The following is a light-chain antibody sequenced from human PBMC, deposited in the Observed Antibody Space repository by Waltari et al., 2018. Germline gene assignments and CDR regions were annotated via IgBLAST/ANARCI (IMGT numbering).Light chain of an antibody. CDR1: DSNIGAHF. CDR2: EDE. Sequence: SVLTQPPSVSAAPGQRVTISCSGSDSNIGAHFVSWYQQVPGSAPKLLLFEDEKRHSGIPARFSGSNSGTSATLAITGLQPGDEADFYCGTCDTDHVIFGRGTRLTVL. V-gene: IGLV1-51*01. CDR3: GTCDTDHVI. J-gene: IGLJ2*01.